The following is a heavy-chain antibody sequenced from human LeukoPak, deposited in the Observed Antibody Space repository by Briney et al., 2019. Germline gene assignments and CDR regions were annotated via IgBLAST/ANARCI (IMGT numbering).Heavy chain of an antibody. CDR2: IYHSGST. CDR1: GGSINSSNW. D-gene: IGHD3-10*01. J-gene: IGHJ3*02. V-gene: IGHV4-4*02. CDR3: ARSSVTMVRGVIYDAFDI. Sequence: SGTLSLTCAVSGGSINSSNWWSWVRQPPGKGLEWIGEIYHSGSTNYNPSLKSRVTISVDKSKNQFSLKLSSVTAADTAVYYCARSSVTMVRGVIYDAFDIWGQGTMVTVSS.